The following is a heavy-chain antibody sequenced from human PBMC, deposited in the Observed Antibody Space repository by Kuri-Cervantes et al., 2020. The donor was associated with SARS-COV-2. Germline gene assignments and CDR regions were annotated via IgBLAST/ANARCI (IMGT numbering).Heavy chain of an antibody. CDR1: GFTFSSYA. D-gene: IGHD2-2*01. Sequence: GESLKISCAASGFTFSSYAMHWVRQAPGKGPEWVAVISYDGSNKYYADSVKGRFTISRDNSKNTLYLQMNSLRAEDTAVYYCASEMENGPGDGLVVPAAIDYWGQGTLVTVSS. J-gene: IGHJ4*02. CDR3: ASEMENGPGDGLVVPAAIDY. V-gene: IGHV3-30-3*01. CDR2: ISYDGSNK.